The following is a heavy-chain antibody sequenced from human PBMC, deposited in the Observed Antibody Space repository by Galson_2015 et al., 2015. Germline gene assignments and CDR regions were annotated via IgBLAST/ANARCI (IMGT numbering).Heavy chain of an antibody. CDR3: AIRSLICSGSSCYASLQH. V-gene: IGHV7-4-1*02. CDR1: GYTFTNLA. CDR2: IDTNTGNP. J-gene: IGHJ1*01. Sequence: SVKVSCKASGYTFTNLAMNWVRQAPGQGLEWMGWIDTNTGNPMYAQGFTGRFVFSLDTFVSTAYLQISSLKAEDTAVYYCAIRSLICSGSSCYASLQHWGQGTLVTVSS. D-gene: IGHD2-15*01.